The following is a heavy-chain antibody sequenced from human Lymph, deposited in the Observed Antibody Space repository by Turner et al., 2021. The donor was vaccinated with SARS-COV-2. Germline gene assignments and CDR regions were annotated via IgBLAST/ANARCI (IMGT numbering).Heavy chain of an antibody. CDR1: GGTFSSYA. J-gene: IGHJ5*02. D-gene: IGHD1-26*01. V-gene: IGHV1-69*04. CDR2: IIPSIGKE. Sequence: QVQLVQSGAEATTPGSSVRVSCQASGGTFSSYAISRVRQAPGQGREWMGRIIPSIGKEKDAPKFQGRVTITADKSTNTAYMELSSLGSEDTAVYYCARGRLDSYSGSYYSWCDPWGQGTLVTVSS. CDR3: ARGRLDSYSGSYYSWCDP.